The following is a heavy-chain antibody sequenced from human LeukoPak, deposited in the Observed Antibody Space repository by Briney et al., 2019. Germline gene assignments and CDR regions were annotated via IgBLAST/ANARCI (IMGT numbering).Heavy chain of an antibody. D-gene: IGHD4-17*01. J-gene: IGHJ6*03. V-gene: IGHV4-61*01. CDR3: ARGPSVHYGDEYYYYYYMDV. Sequence: SETLSLTCTVSGGSITSRSYYWSWIRQPSGKGLEWIGYIYYSGSTNYNPSLKSRVTISVDTSKNQFSLKLSSVTAADTAVYYCARGPSVHYGDEYYYYYYMDVWGKGTTVTISS. CDR1: GGSITSRSYY. CDR2: IYYSGST.